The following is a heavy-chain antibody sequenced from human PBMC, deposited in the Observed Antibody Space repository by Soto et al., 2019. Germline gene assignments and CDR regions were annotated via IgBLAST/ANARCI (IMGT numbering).Heavy chain of an antibody. V-gene: IGHV1-8*02. CDR3: ARVSSSWYLGYYYYMDV. J-gene: IGHJ6*03. CDR1: GCTFNSYT. CDR2: MNPNSGNT. D-gene: IGHD6-13*01. Sequence: SVKVSCKASGCTFNSYTISWVRQATGQGLEWMGWMNPNSGNTGYAQKFQGRVTMTRNTSISTAYMELSSLRSEDTAVYYCARVSSSWYLGYYYYMDVWGKGTTVTVSS.